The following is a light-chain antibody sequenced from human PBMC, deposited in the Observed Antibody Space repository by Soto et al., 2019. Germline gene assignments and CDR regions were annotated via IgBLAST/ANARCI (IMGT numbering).Light chain of an antibody. CDR1: SGDIGSYNR. J-gene: IGLJ1*01. Sequence: LAQPASVSGSPGQSITISSTGTSGDIGSYNRVSWYQQHPGKAPKLIIYEVTDRPSGVSNRFSGSKSGNTASLTISGLQAEDEAEYYCSSYTNINTRACVFGTGTKVTVL. CDR2: EVT. V-gene: IGLV2-14*01. CDR3: SSYTNINTRACV.